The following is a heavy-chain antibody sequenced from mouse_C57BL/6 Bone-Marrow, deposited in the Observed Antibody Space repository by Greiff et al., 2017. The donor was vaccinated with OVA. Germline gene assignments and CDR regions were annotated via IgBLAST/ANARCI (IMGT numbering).Heavy chain of an antibody. V-gene: IGHV5-17*01. J-gene: IGHJ4*01. CDR2: ISSCSSTI. CDR1: GFTFSDYG. D-gene: IGHD4-1*01. Sequence: EVQLVEPGGGLVKPGGSLKLSCAASGFTFSDYGMHWVRQAPEKGLEWVAYISSCSSTIYYADTVKGRVTISRDNAKTTLCLQMTSLRSEDTAMYDYARDWDPYAMDYWGQGTSVTVSS. CDR3: ARDWDPYAMDY.